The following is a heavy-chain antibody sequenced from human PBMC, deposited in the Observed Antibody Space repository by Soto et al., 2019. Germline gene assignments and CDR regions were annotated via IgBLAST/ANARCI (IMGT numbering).Heavy chain of an antibody. Sequence: EVQLVESGGGLVQPGGSLRLSCAASGFTFSSYSMNWVRQAPGKGLEWVSYISSSSSTIYYADSVKGRFTISRDNAKNSLYLQMNSLRDEDTAVYYCARDSPYSSSWYDLNWFDPWGQVTLVTVSS. J-gene: IGHJ5*02. CDR1: GFTFSSYS. D-gene: IGHD6-13*01. CDR3: ARDSPYSSSWYDLNWFDP. CDR2: ISSSSSTI. V-gene: IGHV3-48*02.